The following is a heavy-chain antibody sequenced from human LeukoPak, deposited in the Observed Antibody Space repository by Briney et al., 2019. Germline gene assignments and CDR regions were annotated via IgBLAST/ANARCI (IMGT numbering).Heavy chain of an antibody. CDR2: IYSGGST. Sequence: GGSLRLSCAASGFTVSSNYMNWVRQAPGKGVEWVSIIYSGGSTYYADSVKGRFTISRDNSKNTLYLQMNSLRAEDTAVYYCARLEMATDSWGQGTLVTVSS. CDR1: GFTVSSNY. V-gene: IGHV3-53*01. J-gene: IGHJ4*02. CDR3: ARLEMATDS. D-gene: IGHD5-24*01.